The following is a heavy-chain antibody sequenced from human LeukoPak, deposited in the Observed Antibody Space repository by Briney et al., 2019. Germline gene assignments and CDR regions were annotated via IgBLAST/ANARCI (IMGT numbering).Heavy chain of an antibody. CDR1: GGSISSYY. Sequence: SETLSLTCTVSGGSISSYYWSWIRQPPGKGLEWIGYIYYSGSTNYNPSLKSRVTISVDTSKNQFSLKLSSVTAADTAVYYCASRTSGLYYGMDVWGQGTTVTVSS. J-gene: IGHJ6*02. CDR3: ASRTSGLYYGMDV. V-gene: IGHV4-59*01. CDR2: IYYSGST. D-gene: IGHD1/OR15-1a*01.